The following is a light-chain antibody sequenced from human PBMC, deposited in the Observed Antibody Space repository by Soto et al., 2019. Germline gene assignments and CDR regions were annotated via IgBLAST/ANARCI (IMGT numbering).Light chain of an antibody. J-gene: IGLJ2*01. Sequence: QSALTQPASVSGSPGQSITISCTGTSSDVGGYNYVSWYQQHPGRAPKVMIYDVSNRPSGVSNRFSGSKSGNTASLTISGLQAEDEADYYCSSYTTTRTLEVLFGGGTKLTVL. CDR3: SSYTTTRTLEVL. CDR1: SSDVGGYNY. CDR2: DVS. V-gene: IGLV2-14*01.